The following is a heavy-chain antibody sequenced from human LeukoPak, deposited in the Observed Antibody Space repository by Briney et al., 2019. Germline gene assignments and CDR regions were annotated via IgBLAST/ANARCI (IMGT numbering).Heavy chain of an antibody. V-gene: IGHV3-7*01. CDR2: MKENGNEQ. CDR1: GFTFTSYW. J-gene: IGHJ3*02. Sequence: PGGSLRLSCEASGFTFTSYWMSWVRQAPGKGPEWVAHMKENGNEQYYADSVKGRFTISRDNVKQSLGLQMNSLRVEDTAVYYCARGPGDFDASDIWGQGTMVTVSS. D-gene: IGHD1-14*01. CDR3: ARGPGDFDASDI.